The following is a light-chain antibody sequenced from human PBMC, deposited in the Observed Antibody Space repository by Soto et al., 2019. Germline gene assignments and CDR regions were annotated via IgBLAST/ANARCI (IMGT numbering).Light chain of an antibody. CDR1: QTVTNSY. J-gene: IGKJ3*01. V-gene: IGKV3-20*01. CDR3: QQYGSSPFT. CDR2: GAS. Sequence: EIVLTQSPGTLSLSPGERATLSCRASQTVTNSYLAWHQQKPGQAPRLLIYGASSRATGIPDRFSGSGSGTDFTLTISRLEPEDFAVFYCQQYGSSPFTCGPGPKVDFK.